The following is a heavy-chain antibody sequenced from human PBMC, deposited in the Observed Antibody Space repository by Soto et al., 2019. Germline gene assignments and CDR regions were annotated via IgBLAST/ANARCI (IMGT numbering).Heavy chain of an antibody. CDR3: ARGRGLAARPQHLDH. CDR1: GFLFSGYA. J-gene: IGHJ4*02. V-gene: IGHV3-30*04. CDR2: ISYDGKEK. Sequence: QVQLVESGGGVVQPGGSLRLSCATSGFLFSGYAMHWVRQTPGKGLEWVAVISYDGKEKYYADSAEGRFTISRESSGVTLYLQMSSLRVEDTAVYYCARGRGLAARPQHLDHWGKGTLVTVSS. D-gene: IGHD6-6*01.